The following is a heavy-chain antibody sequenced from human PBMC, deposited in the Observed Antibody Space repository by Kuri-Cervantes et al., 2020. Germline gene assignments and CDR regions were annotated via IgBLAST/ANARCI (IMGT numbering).Heavy chain of an antibody. CDR3: ARSSTVTTPYYYYGMDV. V-gene: IGHV1-69*02. Sequence: SVKVSCKASGGTFSSYTISWVRQAPGQGLEWMGRIIPILGIANYAQKFQGRVTITADKSTSTAYMELNSLRSDDTAVYYCARSSTVTTPYYYYGMDVWGQGTTVTVSS. CDR2: IIPILGIA. CDR1: GGTFSSYT. J-gene: IGHJ6*02. D-gene: IGHD4-17*01.